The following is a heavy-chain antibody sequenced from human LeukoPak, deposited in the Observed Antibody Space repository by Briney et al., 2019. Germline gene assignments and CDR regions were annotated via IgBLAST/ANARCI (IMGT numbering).Heavy chain of an antibody. Sequence: GGSLRLSCTASGFTFGDYAMSWFRQAPGKGLEWVGFIRSKAYGGTTEYAASVKGRFTISRDDSKSIAYLQMNSLKTEDTAVYYCTRDGSSGWSYYFDYWGQGTLVTVSS. J-gene: IGHJ4*02. CDR1: GFTFGDYA. CDR2: IRSKAYGGTT. CDR3: TRDGSSGWSYYFDY. V-gene: IGHV3-49*03. D-gene: IGHD6-19*01.